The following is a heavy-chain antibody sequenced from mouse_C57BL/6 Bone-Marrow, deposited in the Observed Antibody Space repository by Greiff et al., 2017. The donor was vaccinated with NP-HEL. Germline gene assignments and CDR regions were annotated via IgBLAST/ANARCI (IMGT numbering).Heavy chain of an antibody. CDR3: ARGLGRDY. CDR2: ISYDGSN. D-gene: IGHD4-1*01. CDR1: GYSITSGYY. V-gene: IGHV3-6*01. Sequence: EVKLEESGPGLVKPSQSLSLTCSVTGYSITSGYYWNWIRQFPGNKLEWMGYISYDGSNNYNPSLKNRISITRDTSKNQFFLKLNSVTTEDTATYYCARGLGRDYWGQGTTLTVSS. J-gene: IGHJ2*01.